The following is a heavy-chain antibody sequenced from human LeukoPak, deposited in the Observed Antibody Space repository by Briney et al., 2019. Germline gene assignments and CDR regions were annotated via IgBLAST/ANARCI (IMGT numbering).Heavy chain of an antibody. CDR1: GGSISSSSYY. Sequence: PSETLSLTCTVSGGSISSSSYYWGWIRQPPGKGLEWIGSIYYSGSTYYNPSLKSRVTISVDTSKNQFSLKLSSVTAADTAVYYCARVHYDSSGTNIDYWGQGTLVTVSS. CDR3: ARVHYDSSGTNIDY. CDR2: IYYSGST. D-gene: IGHD3-22*01. J-gene: IGHJ4*02. V-gene: IGHV4-39*07.